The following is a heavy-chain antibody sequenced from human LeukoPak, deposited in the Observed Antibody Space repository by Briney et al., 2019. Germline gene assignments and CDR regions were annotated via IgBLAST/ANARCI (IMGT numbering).Heavy chain of an antibody. CDR1: GGSFSSYY. Sequence: PSETLSLTCAVYGGSFSSYYWSWIRQPPGKGLEWIGYIYYSGSTNYNPSLKSRVTISGDTSKNQFSLKLSSVTAADTAVYYCARSAEDYDYVWGSGYFDYWGQGTLVTVSS. V-gene: IGHV4-59*08. CDR3: ARSAEDYDYVWGSGYFDY. CDR2: IYYSGST. D-gene: IGHD3-16*01. J-gene: IGHJ4*02.